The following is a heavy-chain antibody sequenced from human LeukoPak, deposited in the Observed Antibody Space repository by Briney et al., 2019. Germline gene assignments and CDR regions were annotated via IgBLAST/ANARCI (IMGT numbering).Heavy chain of an antibody. J-gene: IGHJ4*02. V-gene: IGHV3-23*01. CDR3: AKDSVGYYGSGIRSPFFFDY. Sequence: PGGSLRLSCAASGFTFSSYAMSWVRQAPGKGLEWVSAISGSGGSTYYADSVKGRFTISRDNSKNTLYLQMNSLRAEDTAVYYCAKDSVGYYGSGIRSPFFFDYWGQGTLVTVSS. CDR1: GFTFSSYA. CDR2: ISGSGGST. D-gene: IGHD3-10*01.